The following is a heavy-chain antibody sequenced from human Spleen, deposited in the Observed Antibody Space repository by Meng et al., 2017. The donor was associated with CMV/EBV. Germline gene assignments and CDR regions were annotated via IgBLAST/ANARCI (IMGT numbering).Heavy chain of an antibody. D-gene: IGHD3-9*01. CDR3: ARDYYDIEGHEDDCFDP. CDR2: IIHIFGTA. J-gene: IGHJ5*02. Sequence: TCSSYAISWVRKAPGEGLEWMGGIIHIFGTANYAKKFQGRVTITTEESTSAAYMELSSLRSEDTDVYYCARDYYDIEGHEDDCFDPWGQGTLVTVSS. V-gene: IGHV1-69*05. CDR1: TCSSYA.